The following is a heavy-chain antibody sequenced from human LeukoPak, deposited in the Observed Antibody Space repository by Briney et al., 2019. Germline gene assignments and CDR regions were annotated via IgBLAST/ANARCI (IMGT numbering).Heavy chain of an antibody. D-gene: IGHD6-13*01. Sequence: PGGSLRLSCAASGFSFDDYAMHWVRQVPGKGLEWVSGITWNSGSIDYADSVKGRFTISRDNAKNSLYLQMNSLRAEDTALYYCGKDMYSSSWNFCDYWGRGTLVTLSS. CDR3: GKDMYSSSWNFCDY. V-gene: IGHV3-9*01. CDR2: ITWNSGSI. CDR1: GFSFDDYA. J-gene: IGHJ4*02.